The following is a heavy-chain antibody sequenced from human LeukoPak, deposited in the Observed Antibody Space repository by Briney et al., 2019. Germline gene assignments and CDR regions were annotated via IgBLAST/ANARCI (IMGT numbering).Heavy chain of an antibody. J-gene: IGHJ1*01. D-gene: IGHD4-17*01. CDR1: GCTFSSYA. V-gene: IGHV1-69*13. Sequence: ASVKVSCKASGCTFSSYAIRWVRQAPGQGLEWMGGIIPIFGAANYAQKFQGRVTITADESTSTAYMELSSLRSEDTAVYYCARVDYGDYGEYFQHWGQGTLVTVSS. CDR3: ARVDYGDYGEYFQH. CDR2: IIPIFGAA.